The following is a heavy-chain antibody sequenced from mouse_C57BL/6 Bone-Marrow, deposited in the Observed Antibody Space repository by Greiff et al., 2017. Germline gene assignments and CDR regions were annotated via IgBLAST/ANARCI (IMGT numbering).Heavy chain of an antibody. J-gene: IGHJ1*03. CDR3: ARDRRYYGSSYVWYFDV. CDR1: GFTFSSYA. V-gene: IGHV5-4*01. D-gene: IGHD1-1*01. Sequence: EVMLVESGGGLVKPGGSLKLSCAASGFTFSSYAMSWVRQTPDKRLEWVATISDGGTYTYFPDNVKGRFTISRDNAKNNLYLQMSHLKSEDTAMYYCARDRRYYGSSYVWYFDVWGTGTTVTVSS. CDR2: ISDGGTYT.